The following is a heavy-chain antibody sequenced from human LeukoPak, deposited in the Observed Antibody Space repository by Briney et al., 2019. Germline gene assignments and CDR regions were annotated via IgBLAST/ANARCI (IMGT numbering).Heavy chain of an antibody. D-gene: IGHD5-12*01. CDR1: GYTFTGYY. V-gene: IGHV1-2*02. Sequence: ASVKVSCKASGYTFTGYYMHWVRQAPGQGLEWMGWINPNSGGTNYAQKFQGRVTMTRDTSISTAYMELSRLRSDDTAVYYCASNPYSGYDWGAFDIWGQGTMVTVSS. J-gene: IGHJ3*02. CDR3: ASNPYSGYDWGAFDI. CDR2: INPNSGGT.